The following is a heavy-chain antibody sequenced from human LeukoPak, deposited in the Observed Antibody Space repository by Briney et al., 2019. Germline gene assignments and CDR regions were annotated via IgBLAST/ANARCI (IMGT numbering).Heavy chain of an antibody. V-gene: IGHV3-74*01. CDR3: AREEGYCSSTSCYSTWFDY. J-gene: IGHJ4*02. Sequence: GGSLRLSCAASGFTFSSYWMHWVRQAPGKGLVWVSRINSDGSSTSYADSVKGRFTISRDNAKNTLYLLMNSLRAEDTAVYYCAREEGYCSSTSCYSTWFDYWGQGTLVTVSS. CDR1: GFTFSSYW. CDR2: INSDGSST. D-gene: IGHD2-2*02.